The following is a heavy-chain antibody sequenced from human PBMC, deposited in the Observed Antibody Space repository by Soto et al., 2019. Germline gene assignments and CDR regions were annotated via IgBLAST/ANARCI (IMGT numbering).Heavy chain of an antibody. CDR3: ARGSPGIFCSSTSCRYYYYYYGMAV. J-gene: IGHJ6*02. V-gene: IGHV1-2*02. D-gene: IGHD2-2*01. Sequence: ASVKVSCKASGYTFTGYYMHWVRQAPGQGLEWMGWINPNSGGTNYAQKFQGRVTMTRDTSISTAYMELSRLRSDDTAVYYCARGSPGIFCSSTSCRYYYYYYGMAVWGQGTTVTVLL. CDR2: INPNSGGT. CDR1: GYTFTGYY.